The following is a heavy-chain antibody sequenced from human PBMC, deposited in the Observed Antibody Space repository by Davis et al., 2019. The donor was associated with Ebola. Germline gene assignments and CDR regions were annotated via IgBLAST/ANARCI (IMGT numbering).Heavy chain of an antibody. CDR1: GFIFSHYV. D-gene: IGHD2-21*02. CDR2: ISFNGGNK. Sequence: GESLKISCAASGFIFSHYVMHWVRQAPGKGLEWVAGISFNGGNKYYADSVKGRFTISRDNSKNTLYLQMNNLRAEDTAVYYCARVFVLVTALPDYWGQGTLVTVSS. CDR3: ARVFVLVTALPDY. V-gene: IGHV3-30-3*01. J-gene: IGHJ4*02.